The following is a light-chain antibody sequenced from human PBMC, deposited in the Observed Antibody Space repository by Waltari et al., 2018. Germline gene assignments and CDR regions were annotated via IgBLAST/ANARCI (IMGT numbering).Light chain of an antibody. V-gene: IGKV3D-15*01. CDR1: QSVSTN. J-gene: IGKJ5*01. Sequence: IVMTQSPATLSVSPGERVALSCRASQSVSTNVAWYQQRPGQAPRLLIYDTSTRATGIPARFSGSGSGTEFTLTISSLQSEDSVIYYCQQYENLITFGQGTRLEIK. CDR3: QQYENLIT. CDR2: DTS.